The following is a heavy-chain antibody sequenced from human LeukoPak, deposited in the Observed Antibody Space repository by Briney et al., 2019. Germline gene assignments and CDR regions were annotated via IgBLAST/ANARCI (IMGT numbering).Heavy chain of an antibody. J-gene: IGHJ4*02. Sequence: KPSETLSLTCTVSSRSISDYYWSWIRQPPGKGLEWIGYIYYSGSTNYNPSLKSRVTILVDMSKNQFSLKMSSVTAADTAVYYCARELKVGNTGYYFDYWGQGTLVTVSS. CDR2: IYYSGST. CDR3: ARELKVGNTGYYFDY. CDR1: SRSISDYY. D-gene: IGHD2/OR15-2a*01. V-gene: IGHV4-59*01.